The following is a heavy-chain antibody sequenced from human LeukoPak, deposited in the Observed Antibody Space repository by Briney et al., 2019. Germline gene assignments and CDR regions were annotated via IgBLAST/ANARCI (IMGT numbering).Heavy chain of an antibody. Sequence: PSETLSLTCAVYGGSFSGYYWSWIRQPPGKGLEWIGEINHSGSTDYNPSLKSRVTISVDTSKNQFSLKLSSVTAADTAVYYCARSSWPYSSSWRWFDPWGQGTLVTVSS. V-gene: IGHV4-34*01. D-gene: IGHD6-6*01. CDR2: INHSGST. CDR1: GGSFSGYY. J-gene: IGHJ5*02. CDR3: ARSSWPYSSSWRWFDP.